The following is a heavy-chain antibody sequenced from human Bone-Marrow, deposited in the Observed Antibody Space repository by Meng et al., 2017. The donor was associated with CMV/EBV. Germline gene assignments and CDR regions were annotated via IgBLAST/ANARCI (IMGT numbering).Heavy chain of an antibody. CDR2: IRYDGSNK. Sequence: GESLKISCAASGFTFSSYGMHWVRQAPGKGLEWVAVIRYDGSNKYYADSVKGRFTISRDNSKNTLYLQMNSLRAEDTAVYYCAITAMGPFFDYWGQGTLVTVSS. J-gene: IGHJ4*02. CDR1: GFTFSSYG. CDR3: AITAMGPFFDY. D-gene: IGHD5-18*01. V-gene: IGHV3-30*02.